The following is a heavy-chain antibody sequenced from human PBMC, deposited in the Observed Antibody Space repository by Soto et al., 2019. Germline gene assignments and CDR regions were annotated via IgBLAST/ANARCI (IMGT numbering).Heavy chain of an antibody. V-gene: IGHV2-5*02. Sequence: QITLNESGPTVVRPTETLTLTCRFSGFSLTTSGVGVGWIRQSPGKAPEWLALIYWDDDKRYSASLKSRLTNTKDTSKNQDVLTVSDLDPTHRATYYCAHRVLRTVFGLVTTTAIYFDFWGQGTPVAVSS. D-gene: IGHD3-3*01. CDR2: IYWDDDK. CDR1: GFSLTTSGVG. CDR3: AHRVLRTVFGLVTTTAIYFDF. J-gene: IGHJ4*02.